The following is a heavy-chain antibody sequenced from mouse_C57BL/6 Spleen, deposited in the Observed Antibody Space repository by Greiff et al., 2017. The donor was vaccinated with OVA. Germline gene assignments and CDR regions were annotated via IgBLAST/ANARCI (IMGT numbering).Heavy chain of an antibody. CDR1: GYTFTSYW. CDR3: AKSLYDGYAWFAY. J-gene: IGHJ3*01. V-gene: IGHV1-69*01. CDR2: IDPSDSYT. Sequence: QVQLQQPGAELVMPGASVKLSCKASGYTFTSYWMHWVKQRPGQGLEWIGEIDPSDSYTNYNKKFKGKSTLTVDKSSSTAYMQLSSLTSEDSAVYYCAKSLYDGYAWFAYWGQGTLVTVSA. D-gene: IGHD2-3*01.